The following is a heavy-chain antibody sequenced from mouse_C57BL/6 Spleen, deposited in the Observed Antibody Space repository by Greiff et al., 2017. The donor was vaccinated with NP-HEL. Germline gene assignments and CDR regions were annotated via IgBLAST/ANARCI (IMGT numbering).Heavy chain of an antibody. J-gene: IGHJ2*01. V-gene: IGHV5-9*01. D-gene: IGHD2-1*01. CDR3: AREGLYGNYDY. Sequence: DVQLVESGGGLVKPGGSLKLSCAASGFTFSSYTMSWVRQTPEKRLEWVATISGGGGNTYYPDSVKGRFTISRDNAKNTLYLQMSSLRSEDTALYYCAREGLYGNYDYWGQGTTLTVSS. CDR2: ISGGGGNT. CDR1: GFTFSSYT.